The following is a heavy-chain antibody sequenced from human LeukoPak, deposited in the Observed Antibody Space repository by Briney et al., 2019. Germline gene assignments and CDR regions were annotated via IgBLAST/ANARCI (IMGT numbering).Heavy chain of an antibody. CDR3: ASHFYSSSWLDY. J-gene: IGHJ4*02. Sequence: SETLSLTCTVSGGSISSGSYYWNWIRQPAGKGLEWIGRIYTSGTTNYNPSLKSRVTISVDTSKNQFSLKQSYVTAADTAVYYCASHFYSSSWLDYWGQGTLVTVSS. V-gene: IGHV4-61*02. CDR2: IYTSGTT. CDR1: GGSISSGSYY. D-gene: IGHD6-13*01.